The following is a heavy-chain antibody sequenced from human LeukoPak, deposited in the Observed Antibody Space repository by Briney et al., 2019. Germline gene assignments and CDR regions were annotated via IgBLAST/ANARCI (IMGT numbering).Heavy chain of an antibody. J-gene: IGHJ4*02. CDR2: ISYDGNNK. CDR3: ARGGIYYDFWSAYYTSDY. D-gene: IGHD3-3*01. V-gene: IGHV3-33*01. Sequence: GRSLRLSCAASRLSFNNYGMHWVRQAPGKGLEWVAVISYDGNNKYYADSVKGRFTISRDNSKNTLYLQMNSLRAEDTAVYFCARGGIYYDFWSAYYTSDYWGQGTLVTVSS. CDR1: RLSFNNYG.